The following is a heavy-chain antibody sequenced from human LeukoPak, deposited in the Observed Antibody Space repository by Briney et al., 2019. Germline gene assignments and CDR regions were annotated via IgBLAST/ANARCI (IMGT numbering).Heavy chain of an antibody. CDR1: GFTFSGYA. CDR2: ISGSGGST. V-gene: IGHV3-23*01. J-gene: IGHJ4*02. Sequence: GGSLRLSCSASGFTFSGYAMSWVRQAPGKGLEWVSAISGSGGSTYYADSVKGRFTISRDNSKNTLYLQMNSLRAEDTAVYYCAKATITMVRGDLYYFDYWGQGTLVTVSS. CDR3: AKATITMVRGDLYYFDY. D-gene: IGHD3-10*01.